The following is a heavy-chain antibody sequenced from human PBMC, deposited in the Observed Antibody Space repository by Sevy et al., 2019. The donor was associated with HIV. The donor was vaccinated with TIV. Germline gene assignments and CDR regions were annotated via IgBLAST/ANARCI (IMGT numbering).Heavy chain of an antibody. Sequence: GGSLRLSCAASGFTFSSYAMHWVRHAPGKGLEWVAVISYDGNNKYADSVKGRFTISRDNSKNTRYLQMNSLRAEDTAVYYCARDGSSGGLFLKDYYYFGMDVWGQGTTVTVSS. CDR2: ISYDGNNK. CDR1: GFTFSSYA. D-gene: IGHD3-16*01. V-gene: IGHV3-30*03. CDR3: ARDGSSGGLFLKDYYYFGMDV. J-gene: IGHJ6*02.